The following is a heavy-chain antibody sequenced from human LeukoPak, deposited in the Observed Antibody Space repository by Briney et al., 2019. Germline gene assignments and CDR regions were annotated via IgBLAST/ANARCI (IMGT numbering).Heavy chain of an antibody. CDR1: GGTFSSYA. CDR2: IIPILGIA. CDR3: AKVPEHLRRDSSSQDLYGMDV. Sequence: SVKVSCKASGGTFSSYAISWVRQAPGQGLEWMGRIIPILGIANYAQKFQGRVTITADKSTSTAYMELSSLRSEDTAVYYCAKVPEHLRRDSSSQDLYGMDVWGQGTTVTVSS. V-gene: IGHV1-69*04. D-gene: IGHD6-13*01. J-gene: IGHJ6*02.